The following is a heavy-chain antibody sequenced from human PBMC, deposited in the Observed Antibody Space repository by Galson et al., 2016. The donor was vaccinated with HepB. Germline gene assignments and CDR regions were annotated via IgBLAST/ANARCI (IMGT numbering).Heavy chain of an antibody. D-gene: IGHD3-3*01. Sequence: QSGAEVKKPGESLKISCKGSGYSFTSYWIGWVRQMPGKGLEWMGIIYPGDSDTRYSPSFQGQVTISADKSISTAYLRWSSLKASDTAMYYLARQGAELRFLEWLSPLGGVAFEFWGQGTMVTVSS. V-gene: IGHV5-51*01. CDR2: IYPGDSDT. CDR1: GYSFTSYW. J-gene: IGHJ3*01. CDR3: ARQGAELRFLEWLSPLGGVAFEF.